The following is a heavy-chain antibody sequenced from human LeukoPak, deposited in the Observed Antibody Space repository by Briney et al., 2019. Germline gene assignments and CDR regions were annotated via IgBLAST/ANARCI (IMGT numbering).Heavy chain of an antibody. D-gene: IGHD1-26*01. CDR2: IYYSGST. CDR3: ARGGSYYVIDY. V-gene: IGHV4-59*01. J-gene: IGHJ4*02. CDR1: GGSMSSYY. Sequence: SETLSLTCTVSGGSMSSYYWSWIRQPPGKGLEWTGYIYYSGSTNYNPSLKSRVTISVDTSKNQFSLKLSSVTAADTAVYYCARGGSYYVIDYWGQGTLVTVSS.